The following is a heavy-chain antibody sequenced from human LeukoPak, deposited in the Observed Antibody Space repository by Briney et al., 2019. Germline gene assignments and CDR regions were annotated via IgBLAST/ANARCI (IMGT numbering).Heavy chain of an antibody. J-gene: IGHJ3*01. CDR1: GGSISNYY. V-gene: IGHV4-59*08. CDR3: ARSYGDYITGAYAFDV. Sequence: SETLSLTCTVSGGSISNYYWSWIRQPPEKGLEWIGYIYYSGSTNYNPSLKSRLTISVDTSKHQFSLKLSSVTAAATAVYYCARSYGDYITGAYAFDVWGQGTMVTVSS. CDR2: IYYSGST. D-gene: IGHD4-17*01.